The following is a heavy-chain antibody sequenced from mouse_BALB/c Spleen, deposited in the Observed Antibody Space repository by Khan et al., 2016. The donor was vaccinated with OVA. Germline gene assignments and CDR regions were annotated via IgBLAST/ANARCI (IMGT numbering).Heavy chain of an antibody. CDR2: ILPGSGRN. J-gene: IGHJ3*01. Sequence: QVQLQQSGAELMKPGASVKISCKATGYTFSSYWIEWVKQRPGHGLEWIGEILPGSGRNNYNEKFKGKATFTADTSSNTAYMQLRNLTSDDSAFYYGARGNDYGSSSWFGYWGQGTLVTVSA. V-gene: IGHV1-9*01. CDR1: GYTFSSYW. D-gene: IGHD1-1*01. CDR3: ARGNDYGSSSWFGY.